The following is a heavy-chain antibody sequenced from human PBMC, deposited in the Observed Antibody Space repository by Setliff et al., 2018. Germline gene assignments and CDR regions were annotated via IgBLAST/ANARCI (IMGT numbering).Heavy chain of an antibody. J-gene: IGHJ4*02. CDR1: GFNFNLYN. V-gene: IGHV3-48*03. D-gene: IGHD6-13*01. CDR3: ARAAAPAGGRVYYDL. CDR2: IISSSLTI. Sequence: GGSLRLSCAASGFNFNLYNMNWVRQAPGKGLEWVSYIISSSLTIHYLDSVKGRFTISRDNAENSLYLQMDILRVEDTAIYYCARAAAPAGGRVYYDLWGQGTLVTVSS.